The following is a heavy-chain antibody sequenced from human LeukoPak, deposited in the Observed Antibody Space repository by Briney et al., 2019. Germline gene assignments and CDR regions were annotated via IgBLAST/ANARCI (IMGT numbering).Heavy chain of an antibody. Sequence: ASVKVSCKASGYTFTSHGISWVRQAPGQGLEWMGWISAYNGNTNYAQKLQGRVTMTTDTSTSTAYMELRSLRSDDTAVYYCARQGLWFGELSPYNWFDPWGQGTLVTVSS. CDR2: ISAYNGNT. J-gene: IGHJ5*02. CDR1: GYTFTSHG. D-gene: IGHD3-10*01. CDR3: ARQGLWFGELSPYNWFDP. V-gene: IGHV1-18*01.